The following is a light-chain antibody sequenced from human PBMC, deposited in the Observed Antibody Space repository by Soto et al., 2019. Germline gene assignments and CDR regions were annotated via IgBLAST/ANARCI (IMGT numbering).Light chain of an antibody. Sequence: QSALTQPASVSGSPGQSITISCTGTSNDVGGHNYVSWYQQHPGKAPKLMIYDVSNRPSGVSNRFSDSKSGNTASLTISGLQAEDEADYYCSSYTSSSTVVFGGGTKLTVL. CDR2: DVS. CDR1: SNDVGGHNY. CDR3: SSYTSSSTVV. J-gene: IGLJ2*01. V-gene: IGLV2-14*01.